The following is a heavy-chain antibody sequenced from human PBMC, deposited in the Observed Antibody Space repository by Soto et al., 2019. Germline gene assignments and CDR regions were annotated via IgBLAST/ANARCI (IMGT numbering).Heavy chain of an antibody. CDR2: IIPIFGTA. D-gene: IGHD2-15*01. CDR3: ARGCSGGSCYRYYYYYGMDV. V-gene: IGHV1-69*13. CDR1: GGTFSSYA. J-gene: IGHJ6*02. Sequence: ASVKVSCKASGGTFSSYAISWVRQAPGQGLEWMGGIIPIFGTANYAQKFQGRVTITADESTSTAYMELSSLRSEDTAVYYCARGCSGGSCYRYYYYYGMDVWGQGTTVTVS.